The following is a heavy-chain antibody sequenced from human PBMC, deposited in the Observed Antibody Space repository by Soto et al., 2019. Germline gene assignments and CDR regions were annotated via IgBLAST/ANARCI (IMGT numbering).Heavy chain of an antibody. V-gene: IGHV3-23*01. J-gene: IGHJ4*02. Sequence: GGSLRLSCAASGFTFSSYAMSWVRQAPGKGLEWVSAISASGGDTYYSDSLKGRFTISRDNSKNTLYLQMNSLRAEDTAVYYCAKGVNDGSGWAKNYFDYWGQGTLVTVSS. CDR1: GFTFSSYA. CDR2: ISASGGDT. CDR3: AKGVNDGSGWAKNYFDY. D-gene: IGHD6-19*01.